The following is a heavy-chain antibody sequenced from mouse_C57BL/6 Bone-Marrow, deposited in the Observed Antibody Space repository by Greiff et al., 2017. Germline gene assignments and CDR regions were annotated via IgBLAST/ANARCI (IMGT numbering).Heavy chain of an antibody. D-gene: IGHD3-2*02. CDR2: IYPRSGNT. V-gene: IGHV1-81*01. Sequence: VQLQQSGAELARPGASVKLSCKASGYTFTSYGISWVKQRTGQGLEWIGEIYPRSGNTYYNEKFKGKATLTADKSSSTAYMGLRSLTSEDSAVYFCARRGSSGTWFAYWGQGTLVTVSA. J-gene: IGHJ3*01. CDR3: ARRGSSGTWFAY. CDR1: GYTFTSYG.